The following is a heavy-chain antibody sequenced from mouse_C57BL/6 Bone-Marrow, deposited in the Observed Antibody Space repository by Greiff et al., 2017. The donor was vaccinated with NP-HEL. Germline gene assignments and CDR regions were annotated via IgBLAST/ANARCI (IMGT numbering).Heavy chain of an antibody. CDR3: ARSGYYYGSSPFAY. V-gene: IGHV1-19*01. CDR1: GYTFTDYY. D-gene: IGHD1-1*01. CDR2: INPYNGGT. Sequence: VQLQQSGPVLVKPGASVKMSCKASGYTFTDYYMNWVKQSHGKSLEWIGVINPYNGGTSYNQKFKGKATLTVDKSSSTAYMELNSLTSEDSAVYDCARSGYYYGSSPFAYWGQGTLVTVSA. J-gene: IGHJ3*01.